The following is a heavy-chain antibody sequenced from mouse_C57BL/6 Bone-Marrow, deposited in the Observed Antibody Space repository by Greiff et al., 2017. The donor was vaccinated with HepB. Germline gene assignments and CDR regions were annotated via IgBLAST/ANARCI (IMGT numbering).Heavy chain of an antibody. CDR2: INPSNGGT. J-gene: IGHJ3*01. CDR1: GYTFTSYW. V-gene: IGHV1-53*01. CDR3: TRGDYSNYPFAY. D-gene: IGHD2-5*01. Sequence: QVQLQQPGTELVKPGASVKLSCKASGYTFTSYWMHWVKQRPGQGLEWIENINPSNGGTNYNEKVKSKATLTVDKSSSTAYMELSSLTNEDSAVYYCTRGDYSNYPFAYWGQGTLVTVSA.